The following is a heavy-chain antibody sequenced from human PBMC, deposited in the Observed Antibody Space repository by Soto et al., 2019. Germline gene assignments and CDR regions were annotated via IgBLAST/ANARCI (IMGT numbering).Heavy chain of an antibody. V-gene: IGHV3-48*01. CDR2: ISSSSSTI. D-gene: IGHD3-16*01. J-gene: IGHJ6*03. CDR3: AGGRDSDYYYYYYMDV. Sequence: EVQLVESGGGLVQPGGSLRLSCAASGFTFSSYSMNWVRQAPGKGLEWVSYISSSSSTIYYADSVKGRFTISRDNAKNSLYLQMNSLRAEDTAVYYCAGGRDSDYYYYYYMDVWGKGTTVTVSS. CDR1: GFTFSSYS.